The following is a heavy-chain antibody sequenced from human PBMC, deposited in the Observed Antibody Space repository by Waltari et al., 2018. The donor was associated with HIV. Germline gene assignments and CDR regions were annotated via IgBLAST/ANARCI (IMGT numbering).Heavy chain of an antibody. Sequence: EVQLVESGGALVQPGGSLRLSCAASGFSFGSYAMHWVRQTPGKGLEYVSTITSNGRDAYYAESVEGRFTISRDNSKNTLYLQMSSLRAEDVAVYYCVRGVYDSTAYRNYFDPWGQGTLVTVSS. CDR2: ITSNGRDA. V-gene: IGHV3-64*07. CDR3: VRGVYDSTAYRNYFDP. J-gene: IGHJ5*02. CDR1: GFSFGSYA. D-gene: IGHD3-22*01.